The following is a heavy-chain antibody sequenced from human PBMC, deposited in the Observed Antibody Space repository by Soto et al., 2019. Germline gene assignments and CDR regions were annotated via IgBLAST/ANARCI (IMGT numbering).Heavy chain of an antibody. Sequence: ASVKVSCKASGYTFINYYIHWVRQAPGQGLEWMGIFNPTSGSTNYAQKFQGRVTLTMDTSTRTAYMELSSLRSDDTAVYYCARGPDIVVVVELDYWGQGTLVTVSS. D-gene: IGHD2-15*01. V-gene: IGHV1-46*01. CDR2: FNPTSGST. CDR3: ARGPDIVVVVELDY. CDR1: GYTFINYY. J-gene: IGHJ4*02.